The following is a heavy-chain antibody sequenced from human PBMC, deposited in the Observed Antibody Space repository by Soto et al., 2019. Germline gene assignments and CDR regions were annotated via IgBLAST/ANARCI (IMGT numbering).Heavy chain of an antibody. CDR2: ISGSGGNT. V-gene: IGHV3-23*01. Sequence: GGSLRLSCAASGFTFSSYAMSWVRQAPGKGLEWVSAISGSGGNTYYADSVKGRFTISRDNSKNTLYLQMNSLRAEDTAVYYCAKDLNWAQYCSGGSCYDFDYWGQGTLVTVSS. CDR3: AKDLNWAQYCSGGSCYDFDY. J-gene: IGHJ4*02. CDR1: GFTFSSYA. D-gene: IGHD2-15*01.